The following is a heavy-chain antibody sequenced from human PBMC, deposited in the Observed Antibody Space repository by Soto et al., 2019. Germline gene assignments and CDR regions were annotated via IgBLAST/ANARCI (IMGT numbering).Heavy chain of an antibody. J-gene: IGHJ6*03. CDR3: ARGGPNCSSTSCYAIYYYYYYMDV. V-gene: IGHV1-8*01. D-gene: IGHD2-2*01. CDR2: INPNSGNT. CDR1: GYTFTSYD. Sequence: ASVKVSCKAFGYTFTSYDINLVRQATGRGLERMGWINPNSGNTGYAQKFQGRVTMTRNTSISTAYMELGSLRSEDTAVYYCARGGPNCSSTSCYAIYYYYYYMDVWGKGTTVTVSS.